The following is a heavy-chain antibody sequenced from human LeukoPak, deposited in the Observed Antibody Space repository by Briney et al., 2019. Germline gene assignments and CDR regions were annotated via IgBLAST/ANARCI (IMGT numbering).Heavy chain of an antibody. J-gene: IGHJ6*02. CDR2: ISAYNGNT. V-gene: IGHV1-18*01. Sequence: ASVKVSCKASGYTFTSYGISWVRQAPGQGLEWMGWISAYNGNTNYAQKLQGRVTMTTDTSTSTAYMELRSLRSDDTAVYYCARVVEDIVVVVAAQDYYYGMDVWGQGTTVTVSS. CDR1: GYTFTSYG. D-gene: IGHD2-15*01. CDR3: ARVVEDIVVVVAAQDYYYGMDV.